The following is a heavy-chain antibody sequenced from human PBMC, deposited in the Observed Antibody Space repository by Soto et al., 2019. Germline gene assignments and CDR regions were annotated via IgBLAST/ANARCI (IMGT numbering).Heavy chain of an antibody. CDR2: IDPSDSYT. V-gene: IGHV5-10-1*01. D-gene: IGHD3-9*01. CDR3: AILGFYDILTGSTGMDV. Sequence: GESLKISCQGSGYSFTSYWISWVRQMPGKGLEWMGRIDPSDSYTNYSPSFQGHVTISADKSISTAYPQWSSLKASDTAMYYCAILGFYDILTGSTGMDVWGQGTTVTVSS. J-gene: IGHJ6*02. CDR1: GYSFTSYW.